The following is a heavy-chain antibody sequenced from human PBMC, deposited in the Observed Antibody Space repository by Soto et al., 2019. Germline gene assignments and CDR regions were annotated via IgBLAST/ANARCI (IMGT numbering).Heavy chain of an antibody. J-gene: IGHJ4*02. CDR1: GFTFSSYW. V-gene: IGHV3-7*05. CDR3: ARDGCTNGVCYPFDY. CDR2: IKQDGSEK. Sequence: EVQLVESGGGLVQPGGSLRLSCAASGFTFSSYWMSWVRQAPGKGLEWVANIKQDGSEKYYVDSVKGRFTISRDNAKNSLYLQMNSLRAEDTAVYYCARDGCTNGVCYPFDYWGQGTLVTVSS. D-gene: IGHD2-8*01.